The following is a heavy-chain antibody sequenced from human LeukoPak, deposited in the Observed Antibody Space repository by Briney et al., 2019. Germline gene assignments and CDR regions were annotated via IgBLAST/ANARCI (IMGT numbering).Heavy chain of an antibody. D-gene: IGHD6-13*01. CDR1: GFTFSDYY. CDR2: ISSSGSTV. V-gene: IGHV3-11*01. CDR3: ARDLLGSSWTMGY. Sequence: PGGSLRLSCAASGFTFSDYYMGWIRQAPGKGLEWVSYISSSGSTVYYADSVKGRFTISRDNAKNSLYLQMNSLRAEDTAVYYCARDLLGSSWTMGYWGQGTLVTVSS. J-gene: IGHJ4*02.